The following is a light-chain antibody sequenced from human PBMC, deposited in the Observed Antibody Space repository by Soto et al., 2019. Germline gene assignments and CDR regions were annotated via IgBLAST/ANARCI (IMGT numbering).Light chain of an antibody. Sequence: EIVLTQSPATLSLSPGERATLSCRAGQSVSRYLAWYQQKPGQAPRLLIYDASNRATGVPVRFSGSGSGTDFTLTISDLQSEDFAVYYCQQYNSWPITFGQGTKVDI. CDR3: QQYNSWPIT. CDR1: QSVSRY. CDR2: DAS. J-gene: IGKJ1*01. V-gene: IGKV3-11*01.